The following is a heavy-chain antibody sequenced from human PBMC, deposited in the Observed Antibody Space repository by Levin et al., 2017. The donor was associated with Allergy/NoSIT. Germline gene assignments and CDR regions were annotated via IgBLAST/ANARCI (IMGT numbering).Heavy chain of an antibody. D-gene: IGHD3-10*01. J-gene: IGHJ3*02. CDR1: GYSFTSYW. CDR3: ARYSAARFGDDAFDI. Sequence: GESLKISCKGSGYSFTSYWIGWVRQMPGKGLEWMGIIYPGDSDTRYSPSFQGQVTISADKSISTAYLQWSSLKASDTAMYYCARYSAARFGDDAFDIWGQGTMVTVSS. CDR2: IYPGDSDT. V-gene: IGHV5-51*01.